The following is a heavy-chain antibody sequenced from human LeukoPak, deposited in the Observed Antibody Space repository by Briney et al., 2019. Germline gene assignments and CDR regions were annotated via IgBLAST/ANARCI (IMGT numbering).Heavy chain of an antibody. CDR1: GYTFATYA. Sequence: ASVKVSCKASGYTFATYALNWVRQAPGQGLEWMGMINPSDGSTNYAQKFQGRVTMTSDMSTSTVAMDLSSLRSDDTAVYYCARESTFRLLRNVSDIWGQGTMVTVSS. D-gene: IGHD5-12*01. CDR2: INPSDGST. CDR3: ARESTFRLLRNVSDI. V-gene: IGHV1-46*01. J-gene: IGHJ3*02.